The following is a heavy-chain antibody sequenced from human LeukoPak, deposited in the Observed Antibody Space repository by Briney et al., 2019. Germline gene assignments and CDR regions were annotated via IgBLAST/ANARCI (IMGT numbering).Heavy chain of an antibody. J-gene: IGHJ4*02. CDR3: ARDDSSGYPTDY. CDR2: IIPIFGTA. D-gene: IGHD3-22*01. V-gene: IGHV1-69*01. CDR1: GGTFSSHA. Sequence: SVKVSCKASGGTFSSHAISWVRQAPGQGLEWMGGIIPIFGTANYAQKFQGRVTITADESTSTAYMELSSLRSEDTAVYYCARDDSSGYPTDYWGQGTLVTVSS.